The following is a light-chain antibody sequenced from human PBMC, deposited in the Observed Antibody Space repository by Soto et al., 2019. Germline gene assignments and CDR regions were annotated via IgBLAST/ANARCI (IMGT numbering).Light chain of an antibody. J-gene: IGKJ1*01. Sequence: DIQMTQSPSSLSASVGDRVSIACRASQSISNYLNWYQQRPGKAPKLLIYAASSLQSGVPSRFSGSGSGTEFTLTISSLQPDDFATYYCQQYSVYWTFGQGTKVDIK. CDR2: AAS. V-gene: IGKV1-39*01. CDR3: QQYSVYWT. CDR1: QSISNY.